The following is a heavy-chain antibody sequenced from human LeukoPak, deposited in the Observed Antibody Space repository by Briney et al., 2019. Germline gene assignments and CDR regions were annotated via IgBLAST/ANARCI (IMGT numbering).Heavy chain of an antibody. CDR1: GFTFSSYS. D-gene: IGHD1-26*01. J-gene: IGHJ4*02. Sequence: TGGSLRLSCAASGFTFSSYSMNWVRQAPGKGLEYVSTISSNGGSTYYANSVKGRFTISRDNSKNTLYLQMGSLRAEDMAVYYCARLVGGSYSDYWGQGTLVTVSS. V-gene: IGHV3-64*01. CDR2: ISSNGGST. CDR3: ARLVGGSYSDY.